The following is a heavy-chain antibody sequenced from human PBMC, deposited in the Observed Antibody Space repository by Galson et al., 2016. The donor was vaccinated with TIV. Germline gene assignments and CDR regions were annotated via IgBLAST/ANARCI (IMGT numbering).Heavy chain of an antibody. Sequence: SLRLSCAASGFTFDDYAMHWVRQAPGKGLEWVSGISWNVDSIGYADSVKGRFTISRDNAKNSLYLQMNSLRVEDTALYYGVLISRNYYNGMDVWGQGTTVTVSS. CDR1: GFTFDDYA. D-gene: IGHD3-10*01. CDR2: ISWNVDSI. CDR3: VLISRNYYNGMDV. J-gene: IGHJ6*02. V-gene: IGHV3-9*01.